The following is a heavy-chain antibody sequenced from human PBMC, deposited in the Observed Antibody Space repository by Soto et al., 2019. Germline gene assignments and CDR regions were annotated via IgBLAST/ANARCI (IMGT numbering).Heavy chain of an antibody. D-gene: IGHD6-6*01. J-gene: IGHJ2*01. CDR3: AKDSSSAPYCYCAL. V-gene: IGHV3-30*18. CDR2: MSFDGDNK. CDR1: GFTFSTSG. Sequence: QVQLVESGGGVVQPGRSLRLSCAASGFTFSTSGMHWVRQAPGKGLEWVALMSFDGDNKSYADSEKGRFTISKDNSKNPLYLQMTSLRPEDAAVYYWAKDSSSAPYCYCALWGRGTLVTVSS.